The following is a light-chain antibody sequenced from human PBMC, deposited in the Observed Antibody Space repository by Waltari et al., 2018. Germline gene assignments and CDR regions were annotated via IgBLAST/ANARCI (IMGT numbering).Light chain of an antibody. CDR2: DVS. Sequence: QSALTQPASVSGSPGQSITLSCTGPNSNIGYYNYVSWYQRHPGKAPKLMIYDVSHRPSGISNRFSGSKSGNAASLTISGLQAEDEADYYCSSFTSSKTVIFGGGTKLTVL. V-gene: IGLV2-14*03. J-gene: IGLJ2*01. CDR3: SSFTSSKTVI. CDR1: NSNIGYYNY.